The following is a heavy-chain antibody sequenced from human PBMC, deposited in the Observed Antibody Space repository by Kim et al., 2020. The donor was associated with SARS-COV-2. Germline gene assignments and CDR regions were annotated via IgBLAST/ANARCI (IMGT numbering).Heavy chain of an antibody. V-gene: IGHV3-49*02. J-gene: IGHJ4*02. D-gene: IGHD3-22*01. Sequence: EYAASVKGRFTISRDDSKSIAYLQMNSLKTEDTAVYYCTTNYYDSSGYIDYWGQGTLVTVSS. CDR3: TTNYYDSSGYIDY.